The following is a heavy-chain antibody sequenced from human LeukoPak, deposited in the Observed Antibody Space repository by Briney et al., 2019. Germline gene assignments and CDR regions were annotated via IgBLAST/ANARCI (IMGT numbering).Heavy chain of an antibody. CDR1: GYSFTSYW. D-gene: IGHD6-13*01. V-gene: IGHV5-51*01. J-gene: IGHJ4*02. CDR2: IYPGDSDT. Sequence: GESLKISCKGSGYSFTSYWIGWVRQVPGKGLEWMGVIYPGDSDTRYSPSFQGQVTISADKSISTAYLQWSSLKASDTAMYYCASNLEGIAAAGSHFDYWGQGTLVTVSS. CDR3: ASNLEGIAAAGSHFDY.